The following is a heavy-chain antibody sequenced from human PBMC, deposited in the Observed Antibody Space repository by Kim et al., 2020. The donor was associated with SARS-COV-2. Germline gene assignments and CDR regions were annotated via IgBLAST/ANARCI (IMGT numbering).Heavy chain of an antibody. V-gene: IGHV3-9*01. CDR3: AKDSFCYGSWSPYGLDV. CDR1: GFTFDDYA. J-gene: IGHJ6*01. CDR2: ISRDSGSI. Sequence: GGSLRLSCAASGFTFDDYAMHWIRQAPGKGLEWVSGISRDSGSIGYADSVEGRFTISRDNAKNSLYLQMNSLRAEDTAVYYCAKDSFCYGSWSPYGLDV. D-gene: IGHD3-10*01.